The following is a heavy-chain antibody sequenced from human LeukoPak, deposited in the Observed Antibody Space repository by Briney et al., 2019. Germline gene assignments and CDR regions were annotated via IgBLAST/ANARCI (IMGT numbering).Heavy chain of an antibody. CDR1: GYTFTSYG. V-gene: IGHV1-18*01. Sequence: GASVKVSSKASGYTFTSYGISWVRQAPGQGLERMGWISAYNGNTNYAQKLQGRVTMTTDTSTSTAYMELRSLRSDDTAVYYCARVGGYSGYGWGYYMDVWGKGTTVTVSS. D-gene: IGHD5-12*01. CDR3: ARVGGYSGYGWGYYMDV. J-gene: IGHJ6*03. CDR2: ISAYNGNT.